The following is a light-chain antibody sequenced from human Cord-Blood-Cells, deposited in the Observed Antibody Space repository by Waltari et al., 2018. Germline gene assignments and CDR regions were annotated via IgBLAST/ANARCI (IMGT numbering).Light chain of an antibody. V-gene: IGKV1-39*01. CDR2: AAS. J-gene: IGKJ1*01. CDR3: QQSYSTWT. CDR1: QSSSSY. Sequence: DIQMTQSPSSLSASVGDRVTITCRASQSSSSYLNWYQQKPGKAPKLLIYAASSLQSGFPSRFSGSGSGTDFPLTISSLQPEDFATYYCQQSYSTWTFGQGTKVEIK.